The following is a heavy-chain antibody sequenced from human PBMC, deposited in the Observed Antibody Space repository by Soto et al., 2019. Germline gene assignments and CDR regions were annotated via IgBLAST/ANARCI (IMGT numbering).Heavy chain of an antibody. V-gene: IGHV4-34*01. CDR2: INHSGST. CDR3: ARVGGYSSSWYKYNWFDP. J-gene: IGHJ5*02. D-gene: IGHD6-13*01. Sequence: SETMSLTCAVYGGSFSGYYWSWIRQPPGKGLEWIGEINHSGSTNYNPSLKSRVTISVDTSKNQFSLKLSSVTAADTAVYYCARVGGYSSSWYKYNWFDPWGQGTLVTVSS. CDR1: GGSFSGYY.